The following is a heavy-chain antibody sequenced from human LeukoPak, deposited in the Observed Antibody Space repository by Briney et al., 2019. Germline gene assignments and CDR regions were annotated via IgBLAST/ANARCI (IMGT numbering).Heavy chain of an antibody. V-gene: IGHV1-46*01. CDR1: GYTFTSYY. CDR3: ARDFNGDYGYFDL. CDR2: INPSGGST. J-gene: IGHJ2*01. D-gene: IGHD4-17*01. Sequence: GASVTVSCKASGYTFTSYYMHWVRQTPGQGLEWMGIINPSGGSTSYAQKFQGRVTMTRDTSTSTVYMELSSLRSEDTAVYYCARDFNGDYGYFDLWGRGTLVTVSS.